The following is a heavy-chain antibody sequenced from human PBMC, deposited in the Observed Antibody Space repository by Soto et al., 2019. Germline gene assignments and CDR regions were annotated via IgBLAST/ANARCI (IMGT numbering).Heavy chain of an antibody. CDR1: GGTFSSYA. Sequence: QVQLVQSGAEVKKPGSSLKVSCKASGGTFSSYAISWVRQAPGQGLEWMGGIIPIFGTANYAQKFQGRVTITADESTSTAYMELSSLRSEDTAVYYCARDILCRKPDNWYFDLWGRGTLVTVSS. CDR3: ARDILCRKPDNWYFDL. D-gene: IGHD3-16*01. CDR2: IIPIFGTA. J-gene: IGHJ2*01. V-gene: IGHV1-69*01.